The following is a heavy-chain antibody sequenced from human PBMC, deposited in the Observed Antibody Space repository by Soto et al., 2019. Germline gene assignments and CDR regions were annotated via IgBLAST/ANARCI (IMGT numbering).Heavy chain of an antibody. Sequence: SETLSLTCTVSGGSISSYYWSWIRQPPGKGLEWIGYIYYSGSTNYNPSLKSRVTISVDTSKNQFSLKLSSVTAADPAVYYCARQFAGGEQWLGELTGYYYYYYMDVWGKGTTVTVSS. CDR1: GGSISSYY. D-gene: IGHD6-19*01. CDR2: IYYSGST. J-gene: IGHJ6*03. CDR3: ARQFAGGEQWLGELTGYYYYYYMDV. V-gene: IGHV4-59*08.